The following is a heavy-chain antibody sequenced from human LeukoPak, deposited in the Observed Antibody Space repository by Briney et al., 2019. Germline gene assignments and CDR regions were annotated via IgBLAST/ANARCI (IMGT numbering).Heavy chain of an antibody. CDR1: GFTFSDYY. CDR3: ANTILLGYYYDMDV. Sequence: GGSLRPSCAASGFTFSDYYMSWIRQAPGKGLEWVSYISSSGTTIYYADSVKGRFTISRDNAKNSLYLQMNSLRAEDTAVYYCANTILLGYYYDMDVWGQGTTVTVSS. V-gene: IGHV3-11*01. D-gene: IGHD3-3*01. CDR2: ISSSGTTI. J-gene: IGHJ6*02.